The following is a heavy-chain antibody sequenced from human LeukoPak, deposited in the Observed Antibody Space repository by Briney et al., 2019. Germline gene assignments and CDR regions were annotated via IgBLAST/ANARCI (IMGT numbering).Heavy chain of an antibody. CDR3: ARRTYYYDSSGYYYYYMDV. D-gene: IGHD3-22*01. J-gene: IGHJ6*03. CDR2: NYYSGST. CDR1: GGSISSYY. V-gene: IGHV4-59*08. Sequence: SETLSLTCTVSGGSISSYYWSWIRRPPGKGLEWIGYNYYSGSTNYNPPLKSRVTISVDTSKNQFSLKLSSVTAADTAVYFCARRTYYYDSSGYYYYYMDVWGKGTTVTVSS.